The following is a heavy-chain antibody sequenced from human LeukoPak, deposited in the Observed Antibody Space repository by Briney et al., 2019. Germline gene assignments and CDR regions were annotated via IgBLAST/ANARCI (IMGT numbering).Heavy chain of an antibody. J-gene: IGHJ6*03. V-gene: IGHV4-39*01. CDR2: IYYSGST. D-gene: IGHD5-18*01. CDR1: GGSISSSSYY. CDR3: ARRSGGYSYIDGYHYYMDV. Sequence: SETLSLTCTVSGGSISSSSYYWGWIRQPPGKGLEWIGSIYYSGSTYYNPSLKSRATISVDTSKNQFSLKLSSVTAADTAVYYCARRSGGYSYIDGYHYYMDVWGKGTTVTISS.